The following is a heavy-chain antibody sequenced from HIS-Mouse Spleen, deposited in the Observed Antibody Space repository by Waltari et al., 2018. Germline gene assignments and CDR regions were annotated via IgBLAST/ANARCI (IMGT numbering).Heavy chain of an antibody. V-gene: IGHV3-33*06. CDR1: GFTFSSYG. CDR3: AKVNEVATIDAFDI. J-gene: IGHJ3*02. Sequence: QVQLVESGGGVVQPGRSLRLSCAASGFTFSSYGMHWVRQAPGKGEGWGAVIWYYESNKNYADSGKGRFTISRDNSKNTLYLQMNSLRAEDTAVYYCAKVNEVATIDAFDIWGQGTMVTVSS. CDR2: IWYYESNK. D-gene: IGHD5-12*01.